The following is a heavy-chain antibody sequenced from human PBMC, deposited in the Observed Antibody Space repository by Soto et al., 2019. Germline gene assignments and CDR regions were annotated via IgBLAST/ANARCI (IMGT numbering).Heavy chain of an antibody. J-gene: IGHJ6*03. CDR2: MNPNSGNT. V-gene: IGHV1-8*01. CDR1: GYTFTSYD. CDR3: ARAELELFIFAVGSVYYNYYYYMDV. D-gene: IGHD1-26*01. Sequence: GASVKVSCKASGYTFTSYDINWVRQATGQGLEWMGWMNPNSGNTGYAQKFQGRVTMTRNTSISTAYMELSSLRSEDTAVYYCARAELELFIFAVGSVYYNYYYYMDVWGKGTTVTVS.